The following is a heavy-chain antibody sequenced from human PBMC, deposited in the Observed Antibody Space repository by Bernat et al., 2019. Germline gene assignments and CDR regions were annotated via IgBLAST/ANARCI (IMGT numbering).Heavy chain of an antibody. CDR3: ARDRGSSPGDY. CDR1: GFTFSSYG. D-gene: IGHD6-6*01. CDR2: IWYDGSNK. J-gene: IGHJ4*02. Sequence: QVQLVESGGGVVQHGRSLRLSCAASGFTFSSYGMHWVRQAPGKGLEWVAVIWYDGSNKYYADSVKGRFTISRDNSKNTLYLQMNSLRAEDTAVYYCARDRGSSPGDYWGQGTLVTVSS. V-gene: IGHV3-33*01.